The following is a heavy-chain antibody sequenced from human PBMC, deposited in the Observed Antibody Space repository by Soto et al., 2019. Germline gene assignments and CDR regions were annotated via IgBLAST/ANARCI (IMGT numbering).Heavy chain of an antibody. D-gene: IGHD2-15*01. CDR2: FDPEDGET. Sequence: QVQLVQSGAEVKKPGASVKVSCKVSGYTLTELSMHWVRQAPGKGLEWMGGFDPEDGETIYAQKFQGRVTMTEDTSTDTADMELSSLRSEDTAVYYCATYVVVVAASRYLFDYWGQGTLVTVSS. J-gene: IGHJ4*02. CDR1: GYTLTELS. V-gene: IGHV1-24*01. CDR3: ATYVVVVAASRYLFDY.